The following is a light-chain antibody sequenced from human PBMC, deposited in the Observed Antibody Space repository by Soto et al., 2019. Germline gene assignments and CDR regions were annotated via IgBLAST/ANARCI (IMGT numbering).Light chain of an antibody. CDR2: EVS. V-gene: IGLV2-14*01. CDR3: CSHTSYSTRV. Sequence: QSVLTQPASVSGSPGQSIAISCTGTSSDVGGYNYVSWYQQHPGKAPKLIIHEVSDRPSGISDRFSGSKSGNTASLTISRLQADYEADYYCCSHTSYSTRVFGTGTKFTVL. J-gene: IGLJ1*01. CDR1: SSDVGGYNY.